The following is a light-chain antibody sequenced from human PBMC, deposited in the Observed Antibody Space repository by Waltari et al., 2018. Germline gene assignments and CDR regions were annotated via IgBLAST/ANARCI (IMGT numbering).Light chain of an antibody. CDR2: EVS. J-gene: IGLJ3*02. CDR3: SSFTSNRTWL. CDR1: SRDVGTYDH. V-gene: IGLV2-14*01. Sequence: QSALTQPASVSRSPGQPITISCTGTSRDVGTYDHAPWYQQHPGKAPTLIFFEVSNRPSGVSDRFSASKSGNTASLTISGLQAEDEADYYCSSFTSNRTWLFGGGTRLTVL.